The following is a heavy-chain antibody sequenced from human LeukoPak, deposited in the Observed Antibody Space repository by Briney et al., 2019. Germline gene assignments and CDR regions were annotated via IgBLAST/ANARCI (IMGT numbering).Heavy chain of an antibody. V-gene: IGHV3-30*03. CDR3: ARDGLTSLRGIVVIITVNWFDP. J-gene: IGHJ5*02. CDR1: GFTFSSYG. CDR2: ISYDGSDK. Sequence: PGGSLRLSCAASGFTFSSYGMSWVRQAPGKGLEWVTVISYDGSDKYYADSVKGRFTISRDNSKNTLYLQMNSLRAEDTAMYYCARDGLTSLRGIVVIITVNWFDPWGQGTLVTVSS. D-gene: IGHD3-22*01.